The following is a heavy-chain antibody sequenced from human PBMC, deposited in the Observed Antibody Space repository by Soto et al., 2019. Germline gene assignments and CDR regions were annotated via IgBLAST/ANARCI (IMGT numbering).Heavy chain of an antibody. V-gene: IGHV1-69*13. Sequence: RASVKVSCKASGGTFSSYAISWVRQAPGQGLEWMGGIIPIFGTANYAQKFQGRVTITADESTSTAYMELSSLRSEDSAVYYCGRNYDFWSTGMDVWGQGTTVTVSS. CDR2: IIPIFGTA. J-gene: IGHJ6*02. CDR1: GGTFSSYA. CDR3: GRNYDFWSTGMDV. D-gene: IGHD3-3*01.